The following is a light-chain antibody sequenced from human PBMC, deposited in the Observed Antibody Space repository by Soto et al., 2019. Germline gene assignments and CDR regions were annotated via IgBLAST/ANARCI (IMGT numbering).Light chain of an antibody. Sequence: EIVLTQSPDTLSLSPGERATLSCRASQSVRRSLAWYQQNPGQAPRLLIYDASNRATGIPARFSGSGSGTEFPLTISSLEPVRLVGSYSQQRSIWTADVTFGPGTKVDIK. CDR2: DAS. CDR1: QSVRRS. J-gene: IGKJ3*01. V-gene: IGKV3-11*01. CDR3: QQRSIWTADVT.